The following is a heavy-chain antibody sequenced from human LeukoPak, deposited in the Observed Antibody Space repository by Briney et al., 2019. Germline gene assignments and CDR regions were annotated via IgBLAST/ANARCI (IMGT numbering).Heavy chain of an antibody. Sequence: GGSLRLSCAASGFTFSSYSMNWVRQAPGKGLEWVSSISTSSSYIYYADSVKGRFTISRDNAKNSLYPQMNSLRAEDTAVYYCARDRDSVAGTRGYFDYWGQGTLVTVSS. CDR3: ARDRDSVAGTRGYFDY. J-gene: IGHJ4*02. CDR2: ISTSSSYI. D-gene: IGHD6-19*01. V-gene: IGHV3-21*01. CDR1: GFTFSSYS.